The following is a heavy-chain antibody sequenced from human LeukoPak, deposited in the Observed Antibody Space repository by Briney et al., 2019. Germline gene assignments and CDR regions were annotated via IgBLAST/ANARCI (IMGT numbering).Heavy chain of an antibody. V-gene: IGHV3-23*01. CDR2: ISGSGGTT. Sequence: PGGSLRLSCAASGFTFSNNGMSWVRQAPGKGLEWVSGISGSGGTTYYADSVKGRFTISRDNSKNTLYLQMNSLRAEDTAVYYCAKGSLGYCSSTSCSVVWGQGTLVTVSS. CDR3: AKGSLGYCSSTSCSVV. CDR1: GFTFSNNG. J-gene: IGHJ4*02. D-gene: IGHD2-2*01.